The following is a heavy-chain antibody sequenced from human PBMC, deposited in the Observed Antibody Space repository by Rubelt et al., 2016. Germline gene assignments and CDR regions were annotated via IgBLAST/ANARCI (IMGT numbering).Heavy chain of an antibody. Sequence: QVQLVQSGAEVKKPGASVKVSCKASGYTFTGYYMHWVRQAPGQGLDWMGRLNPNSGGTNYAQKFEGMVTMTRDTSISTASMGLSRLRSDDTAVYYCARGVGTAFDPWGQGTLVTVSS. J-gene: IGHJ5*02. CDR3: ARGVGTAFDP. CDR2: LNPNSGGT. CDR1: GYTFTGYY. V-gene: IGHV1-2*06. D-gene: IGHD1-1*01.